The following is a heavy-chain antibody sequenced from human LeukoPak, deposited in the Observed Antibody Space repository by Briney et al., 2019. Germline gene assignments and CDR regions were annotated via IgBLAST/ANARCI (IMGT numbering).Heavy chain of an antibody. V-gene: IGHV1-69*04. CDR3: AREDEVGAIDY. CDR1: GGTFSSYA. D-gene: IGHD1-26*01. J-gene: IGHJ4*02. CDR2: IIPILGIA. Sequence: SVKVSCKASGGTFSSYAISWVRQAPGQGLEWMGRIIPILGIANYAQKFQGRVTITADKSTSTAYMELSSLRSEDTAVYYCAREDEVGAIDYWGQGTLVTVYS.